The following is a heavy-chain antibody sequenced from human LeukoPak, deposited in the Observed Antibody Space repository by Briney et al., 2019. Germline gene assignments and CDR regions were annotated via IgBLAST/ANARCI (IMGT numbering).Heavy chain of an antibody. CDR2: IRYDGSTQ. V-gene: IGHV3-30*02. CDR1: EFTFSSYG. CDR3: AKDGITMVRGVIITGFDY. J-gene: IGHJ4*02. D-gene: IGHD3-10*01. Sequence: GGSLRLSCAASEFTFSSYGMHWVRQAPGKGLEWVTFIRYDGSTQYYINSVKGRFTISRDNSKNTLYLQMNSLRAEDTAVYYFAKDGITMVRGVIITGFDYWGQGTLVTVSS.